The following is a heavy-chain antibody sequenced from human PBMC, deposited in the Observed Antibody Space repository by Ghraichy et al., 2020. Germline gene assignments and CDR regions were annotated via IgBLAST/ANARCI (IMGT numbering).Heavy chain of an antibody. Sequence: GGSLRLSCAASGFTFSSYGMHWVRQAPGKGLEWVAVISYDGSNKYYADSVKGRFTISRDNSKNTLYLQMNSLRAEDTAVYYCAKDPARYGSGSYNTFDYWGQGTLVTVSS. J-gene: IGHJ4*02. CDR1: GFTFSSYG. CDR2: ISYDGSNK. CDR3: AKDPARYGSGSYNTFDY. V-gene: IGHV3-30*18. D-gene: IGHD3-10*01.